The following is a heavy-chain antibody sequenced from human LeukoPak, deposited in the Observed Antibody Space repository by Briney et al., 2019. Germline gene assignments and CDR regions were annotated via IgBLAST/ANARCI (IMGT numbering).Heavy chain of an antibody. J-gene: IGHJ4*02. V-gene: IGHV3-21*01. CDR3: ARDLDYFDY. CDR2: ITSSGTNI. Sequence: GGSLRLSCAASGFAFSTFTMNWARQVPGKGLEWVSSITSSGTNIYYTDSLKGRFTISRDNAKNSLHLQLNSLRAEDTAVYYCARDLDYFDYWGQGTLVTVSS. CDR1: GFAFSTFT.